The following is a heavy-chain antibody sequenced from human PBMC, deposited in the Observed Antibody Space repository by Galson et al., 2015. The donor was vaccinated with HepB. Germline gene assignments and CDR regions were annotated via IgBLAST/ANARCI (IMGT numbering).Heavy chain of an antibody. V-gene: IGHV3-23*01. CDR2: ITSNGGKT. D-gene: IGHD2-15*01. J-gene: IGHJ4*02. CDR1: GFTFTRYA. Sequence: SLRLSCAASGFTFTRYAMTWVRQAPGKGLEWVAGITSNGGKTYYTDSVRGRFTISRDNSKNTLFLQLDSLRAEDTAVYYCAKDGIMVANNPYHFHYWGQGTLVTVSS. CDR3: AKDGIMVANNPYHFHY.